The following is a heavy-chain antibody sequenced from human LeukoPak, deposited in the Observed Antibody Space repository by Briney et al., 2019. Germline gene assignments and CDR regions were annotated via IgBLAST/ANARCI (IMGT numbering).Heavy chain of an antibody. CDR2: IYHSGST. J-gene: IGHJ5*02. CDR3: ARHDRNPGRNWFDP. CDR1: GCSISSGYY. D-gene: IGHD1-14*01. Sequence: PSETLSLTCAVSGCSISSGYYWGWIRQPPGKGLEWIGSIYHSGSTYYNPSLKSRVTISVDTSKNQFSLKLSSVTAADTAVYYCARHDRNPGRNWFDPWGQGTLVTVSS. V-gene: IGHV4-38-2*01.